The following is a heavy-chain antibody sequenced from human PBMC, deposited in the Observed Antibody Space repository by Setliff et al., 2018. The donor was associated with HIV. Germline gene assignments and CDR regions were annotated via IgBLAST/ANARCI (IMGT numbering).Heavy chain of an antibody. Sequence: PSETLSLTCTVSGGSISSSSHYWGWIRQSPGKGPEWIGSIYYSGSTYYNSSLKSRVTISVDTSKNQFSLRLTSVTAADTAVYYCARGSMPDYWGQGTLVTVSS. D-gene: IGHD2-2*01. V-gene: IGHV4-39*07. CDR3: ARGSMPDY. CDR2: IYYSGST. J-gene: IGHJ4*02. CDR1: GGSISSSSHY.